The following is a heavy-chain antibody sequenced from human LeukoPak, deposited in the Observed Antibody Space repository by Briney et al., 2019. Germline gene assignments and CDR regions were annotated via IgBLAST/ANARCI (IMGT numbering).Heavy chain of an antibody. V-gene: IGHV1-46*01. CDR1: GYTFASYY. CDR2: INPSGGST. CDR3: ARAVYYYDSSGHLGFDY. J-gene: IGHJ4*02. Sequence: ASVKVSCKASGYTFASYYMHWVRQAPGQGLEWMGIINPSGGSTSYAQKFQGRVTMTRDMSTSTVYMELSSLRSEDTAVYYCARAVYYYDSSGHLGFDYWGQGTLVTVSS. D-gene: IGHD3-22*01.